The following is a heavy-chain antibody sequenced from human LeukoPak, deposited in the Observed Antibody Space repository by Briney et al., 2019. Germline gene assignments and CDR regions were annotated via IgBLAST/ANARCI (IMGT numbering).Heavy chain of an antibody. CDR1: GGSISSYY. D-gene: IGHD2-2*01. J-gene: IGHJ5*02. V-gene: IGHV4-59*12. Sequence: PSETLSLTCTVSGGSISSYYWSWIRQPPGKGLEWIGYIYYSGSTNYTPSLKSRVTISLDTFKNQFSLKLSSVTAADTAVYYCARGRRYCSSTSCYPPNWFDPWGQGTLVTVSS. CDR3: ARGRRYCSSTSCYPPNWFDP. CDR2: IYYSGST.